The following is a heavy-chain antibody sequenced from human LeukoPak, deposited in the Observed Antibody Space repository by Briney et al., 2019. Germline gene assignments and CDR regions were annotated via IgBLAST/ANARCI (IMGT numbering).Heavy chain of an antibody. CDR2: ISSSGSGSTI. D-gene: IGHD4-17*01. CDR3: ARVGSTVRYFDF. CDR1: GFTFSSYE. J-gene: IGHJ4*02. V-gene: IGHV3-48*03. Sequence: GGSLRLSCVASGFTFSSYEMNWVRQAPGKGLEWVSYISSSGSGSTIYYANSVEGRFTISRDNAKNSLYLQMNSLRAEDTAVYYCARVGSTVRYFDFWGQGTLVTVSS.